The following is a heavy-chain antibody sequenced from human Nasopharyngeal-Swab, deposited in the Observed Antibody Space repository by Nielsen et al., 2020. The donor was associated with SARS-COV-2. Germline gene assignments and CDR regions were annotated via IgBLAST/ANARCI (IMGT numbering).Heavy chain of an antibody. V-gene: IGHV3-74*03. CDR1: GFTFTDYW. D-gene: IGHD2-8*01. Sequence: GGSLRLSCTVSGFTFTDYWMHWLRQSPGKGPVWLSRIDNDGSSTTYADSVRGRFTISRDNARNTLFLQLHSLRAEDTAVYYCARESYSWSLYGPDYWGQGTQVTVSS. J-gene: IGHJ4*02. CDR2: IDNDGSST. CDR3: ARESYSWSLYGPDY.